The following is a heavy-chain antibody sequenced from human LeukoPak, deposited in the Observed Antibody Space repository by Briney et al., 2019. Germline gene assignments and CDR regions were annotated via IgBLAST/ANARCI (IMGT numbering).Heavy chain of an antibody. Sequence: GRSLRLSCAASGFTFSSYGMHWVRQAPGKGLEWAAVIWYDGSNKYYADSVKGRFTISRDNSKNTLYLQMNSLRAEDTAIYYCAREGPRGNSQFDYWGQGTLVTVSS. CDR3: AREGPRGNSQFDY. J-gene: IGHJ4*02. CDR2: IWYDGSNK. V-gene: IGHV3-33*01. D-gene: IGHD2/OR15-2a*01. CDR1: GFTFSSYG.